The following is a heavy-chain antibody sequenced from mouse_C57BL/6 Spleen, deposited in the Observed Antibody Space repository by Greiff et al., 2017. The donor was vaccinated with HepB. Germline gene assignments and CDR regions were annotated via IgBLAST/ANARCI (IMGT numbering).Heavy chain of an antibody. CDR2: IYPGDGDT. Sequence: VQLQQSGPELVKPGASVKISCKASGYAFSSSWMNWVKQRPGKGLEWIGRIYPGDGDTNYNGKFKGKATLTADKSSSTAYMQLSSLTSEDSAVYFCARSSYGYPYAMDYWGQGTSVTVSS. V-gene: IGHV1-82*01. CDR1: GYAFSSSW. CDR3: ARSSYGYPYAMDY. D-gene: IGHD2-2*01. J-gene: IGHJ4*01.